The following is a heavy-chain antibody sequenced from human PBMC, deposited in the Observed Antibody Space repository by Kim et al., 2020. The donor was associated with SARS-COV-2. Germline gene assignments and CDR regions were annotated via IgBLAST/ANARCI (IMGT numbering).Heavy chain of an antibody. CDR1: RFTFRNFG. D-gene: IGHD3-10*01. Sequence: WGSLRLSCAASRFTFRNFGMSWVLQAPGKGLEWVSSISVRSNSVSYADAVKGRATISRDDANNLLFLHRNSLRAEDSAVYYCASLGYGSGITGVFDFWG. CDR2: ISVRSNSV. J-gene: IGHJ4*01. V-gene: IGHV3-21*06. CDR3: ASLGYGSGITGVFDF.